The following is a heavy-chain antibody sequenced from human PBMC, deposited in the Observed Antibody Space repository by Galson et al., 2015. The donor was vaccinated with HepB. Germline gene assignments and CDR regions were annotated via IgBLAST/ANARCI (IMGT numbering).Heavy chain of an antibody. V-gene: IGHV3-49*04. CDR3: TRALQKISRGKPYSSSWWRYYFDY. CDR1: GFTFGDYA. J-gene: IGHJ4*02. Sequence: SLRLSCAASGFTFGDYAMSWVRQAPGKGLEWVGFIRSKAYGGTTEYAASVKGRFTISRDDSKSIAYLQMNSLKTEDTAVYYCTRALQKISRGKPYSSSWWRYYFDYWGQGTLVTVSS. D-gene: IGHD6-13*01. CDR2: IRSKAYGGTT.